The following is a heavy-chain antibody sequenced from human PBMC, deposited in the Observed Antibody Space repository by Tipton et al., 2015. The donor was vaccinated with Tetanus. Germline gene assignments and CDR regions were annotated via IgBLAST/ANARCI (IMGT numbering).Heavy chain of an antibody. V-gene: IGHV4-59*01. CDR1: VGAIIDSY. CDR3: ARVIYDILTGYHIDY. Sequence: GLVKPSETLSLNCTVSVGAIIDSYWGWIRQSPGKGLEWIGYIYYSGSTNYSPSLKSRVTISVDTSKSQFSLKLSSVTAADTAVYYCARVIYDILTGYHIDYWGQGTLVTVSS. J-gene: IGHJ4*02. CDR2: IYYSGST. D-gene: IGHD3-9*01.